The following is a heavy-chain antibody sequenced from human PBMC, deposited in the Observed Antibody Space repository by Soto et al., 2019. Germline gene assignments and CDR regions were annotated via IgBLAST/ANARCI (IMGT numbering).Heavy chain of an antibody. CDR1: GFTFSSYA. Sequence: EVQLLESGGGLVQPGGSLGLSCAASGFTFSSYAMSWVRQAPGKGLEWVSAISGSGGSTYYADSVKGRFTISRDNSKNTLYLQMNSLRAEDTAVYYCAKDLLFASSSSGSDGMDVWGQGTTVTVSS. J-gene: IGHJ6*02. V-gene: IGHV3-23*01. CDR2: ISGSGGST. D-gene: IGHD6-6*01. CDR3: AKDLLFASSSSGSDGMDV.